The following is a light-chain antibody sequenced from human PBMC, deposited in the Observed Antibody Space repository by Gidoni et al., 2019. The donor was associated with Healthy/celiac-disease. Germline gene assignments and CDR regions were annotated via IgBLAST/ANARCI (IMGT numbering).Light chain of an antibody. CDR2: CAS. CDR1: QSVSSN. V-gene: IGKV3-15*01. J-gene: IGKJ2*01. Sequence: EIVMTQSTATLSVSPGERATLSYRASQSVSSNVAWYQQKPGQAPRLLIYCASTRATAIPARFSGSGSGTEFTLTISSLQSEDFAVYYCQQYNNWPPYTFGQGTKLEIK. CDR3: QQYNNWPPYT.